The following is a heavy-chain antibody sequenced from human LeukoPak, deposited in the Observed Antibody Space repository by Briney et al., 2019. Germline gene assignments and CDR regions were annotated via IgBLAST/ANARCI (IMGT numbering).Heavy chain of an antibody. J-gene: IGHJ4*02. CDR1: GFTFISYA. V-gene: IGHV3-23*01. CDR2: ISGSAGTT. Sequence: GGSLRLSCAASGFTFISYAMSWVRQAPGKGLEWVSTISGSAGTTYHADSVKGRFTISRDNSKNTLSLQMNSLRAEDTAVYYCAKRAYEDRGYVDYWGQGTLVTASS. CDR3: AKRAYEDRGYVDY. D-gene: IGHD3-22*01.